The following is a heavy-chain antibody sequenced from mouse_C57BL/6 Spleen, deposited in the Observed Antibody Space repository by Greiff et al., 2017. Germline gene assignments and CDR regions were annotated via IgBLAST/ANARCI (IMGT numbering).Heavy chain of an antibody. CDR2: IDPSDSYT. D-gene: IGHD1-1*01. CDR3: ARRVSGSRPFYD. J-gene: IGHJ2*01. Sequence: QVQLQQPGAELVMPGASVKLSCKASGYTFTSYWMHWVKQRPGQGLEWIGEIDPSDSYTNYNQKFKGKSTLTVDKSSSTAYMQLSSLTSEDSAVYYCARRVSGSRPFYDWGQGTTLSVSS. V-gene: IGHV1-69*01. CDR1: GYTFTSYW.